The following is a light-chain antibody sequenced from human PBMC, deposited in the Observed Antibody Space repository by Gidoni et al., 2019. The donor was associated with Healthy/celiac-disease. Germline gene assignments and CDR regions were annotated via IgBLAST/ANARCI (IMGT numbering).Light chain of an antibody. CDR1: QSVSSSY. CDR3: QQYGSSPFT. Sequence: DTVLTQSPGTLSLSPGERATLSCSASQSVSSSYLAWYQQKPGQAPRLLIYGASSRATGIPDRFSGSGSGTDFTLTISRLEPEEFAVYYCQQYGSSPFTFGQGTRLEIK. CDR2: GAS. J-gene: IGKJ5*01. V-gene: IGKV3-20*01.